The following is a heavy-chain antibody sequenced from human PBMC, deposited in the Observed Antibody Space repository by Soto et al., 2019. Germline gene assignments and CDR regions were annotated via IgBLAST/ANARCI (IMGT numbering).Heavy chain of an antibody. CDR3: ARGRPAMPLICDY. V-gene: IGHV3-74*01. D-gene: IGHD2-2*01. Sequence: EVPLVESGGGLVQPGGSLRLSCAASGFTFSGYWMHWVRQAPGKGLVWVSYISSDGSSANFADSVKGRFTISRDNAKNTLYLQMNSLRAEDTAMYYCARGRPAMPLICDYWGQGTLVTVSS. CDR1: GFTFSGYW. CDR2: ISSDGSSA. J-gene: IGHJ4*02.